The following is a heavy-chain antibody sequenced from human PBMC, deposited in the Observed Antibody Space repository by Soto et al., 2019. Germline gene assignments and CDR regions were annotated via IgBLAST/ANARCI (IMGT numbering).Heavy chain of an antibody. CDR2: IYYSGST. J-gene: IGHJ4*02. D-gene: IGHD3-10*01. Sequence: SETLSLTCTVSGGSISSYYWSWIRQPPGKGLEWIGYIYYSGSTNYTPSLKSRVTISVDTSKNQFSLKLSSVTAADTAVYYCAREFQEYYYGSGSYYNSYYFDYWGQGTLVTVSS. V-gene: IGHV4-59*01. CDR1: GGSISSYY. CDR3: AREFQEYYYGSGSYYNSYYFDY.